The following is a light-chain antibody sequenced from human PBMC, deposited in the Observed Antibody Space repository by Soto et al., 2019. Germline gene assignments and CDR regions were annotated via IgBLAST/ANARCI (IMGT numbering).Light chain of an antibody. CDR3: QQYGRSPWP. CDR1: QSVSSSY. Sequence: EIGLTQSPGTLSLSPGERATLSCRASQSVSSSYVAWYQQKPGQAPRLLIYGASSMATGIPDRFSGSGSGTDFTVTISRLEPEDFAVYYCQQYGRSPWPVGQGTNLEI. J-gene: IGKJ1*01. V-gene: IGKV3-20*01. CDR2: GAS.